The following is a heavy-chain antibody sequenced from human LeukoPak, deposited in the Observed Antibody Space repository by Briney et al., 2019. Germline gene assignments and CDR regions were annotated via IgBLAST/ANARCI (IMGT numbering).Heavy chain of an antibody. J-gene: IGHJ4*02. CDR2: ISAYNGNT. V-gene: IGHV1-18*01. D-gene: IGHD5-18*01. CDR1: GYSFSSYG. CDR3: ARALDTASDY. Sequence: ASVKVPCKASGYSFSSYGITWVRQSPGQGLEWMGWISAYNGNTHYPQKLQGRVTVTTDTSTSTSSMELRSLRSDDTAVYYCARALDTASDYWGQGTLVTVSS.